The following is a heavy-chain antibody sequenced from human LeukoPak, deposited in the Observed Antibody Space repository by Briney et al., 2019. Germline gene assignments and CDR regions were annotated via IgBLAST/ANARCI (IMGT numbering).Heavy chain of an antibody. V-gene: IGHV1-2*02. CDR2: INPNSGGT. J-gene: IGHJ4*02. Sequence: ASVKVSCKASGYTFTDYYIHWVRQAPGQGLEWMGWINPNSGGTNYAQKFQGRVTMTRDTSISTAYMELSRLRSDDTAVYYCAREGDIVGATTIDYWGQGTLVTVSS. CDR3: AREGDIVGATTIDY. D-gene: IGHD1-26*01. CDR1: GYTFTDYY.